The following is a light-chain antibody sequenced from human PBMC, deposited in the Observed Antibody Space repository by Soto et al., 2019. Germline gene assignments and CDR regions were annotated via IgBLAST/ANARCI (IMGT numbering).Light chain of an antibody. CDR2: DVS. CDR1: SSDVGGYNY. Sequence: QSALTQPASVSGSPGQSITLSCTGTSSDVGGYNYVSWYQQYPGKAPKLMIYDVSNRPSGVSNRFSGSKSGNTASLTISGLQAEDEADYYCSSYTSSSAVVFGEGTKVTVL. CDR3: SSYTSSSAVV. J-gene: IGLJ3*02. V-gene: IGLV2-14*01.